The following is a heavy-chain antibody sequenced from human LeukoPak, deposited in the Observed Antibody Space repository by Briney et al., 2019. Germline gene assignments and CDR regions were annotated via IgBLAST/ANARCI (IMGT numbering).Heavy chain of an antibody. V-gene: IGHV3-74*01. D-gene: IGHD6-25*01. CDR3: GRSEYSSARLEY. J-gene: IGHJ4*02. Sequence: GGSLRLSCAASGFTFSNYWMHWVRQVSGKGLVWVSRISTDGSSTSYADSVKGRFTISRDNAKNTLYLQMNSLRAEDTAVYYCGRSEYSSARLEYWGQGNLVTVSS. CDR2: ISTDGSST. CDR1: GFTFSNYW.